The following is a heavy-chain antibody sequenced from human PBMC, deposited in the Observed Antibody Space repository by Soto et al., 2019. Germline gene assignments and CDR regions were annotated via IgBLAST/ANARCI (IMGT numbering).Heavy chain of an antibody. D-gene: IGHD3-16*01. CDR3: AHIPNYYQYDWFDP. J-gene: IGHJ5*02. CDR1: GFSLTTRGVG. CDR2: IYWDDDK. V-gene: IGHV2-5*02. Sequence: QITLKESGPTLVKPTQTLTLTCTFSGFSLTTRGVGVGWIRQPPGKALECLALIYWDDDKRYSPSRQSRLSITQDTSKNQVVLTMTNVDPVDTATYYCAHIPNYYQYDWFDPWGQGTLVSVSS.